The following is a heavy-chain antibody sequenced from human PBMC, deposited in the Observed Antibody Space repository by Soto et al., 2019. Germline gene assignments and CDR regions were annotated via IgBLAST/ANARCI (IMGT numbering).Heavy chain of an antibody. J-gene: IGHJ4*02. CDR1: GFTFSNYG. Sequence: QVQLVESGGDVVQPGRSLRLSCAASGFTFSNYGMHWARQAPGKGLEWVAAILYDGSNKYYADSVKGRFTISRDNSKNTLYLQMNSLRAEDTSVYYCACGTYYLDYCGQGTLVTVSS. V-gene: IGHV3-33*01. CDR2: ILYDGSNK. D-gene: IGHD1-26*01. CDR3: ACGTYYLDY.